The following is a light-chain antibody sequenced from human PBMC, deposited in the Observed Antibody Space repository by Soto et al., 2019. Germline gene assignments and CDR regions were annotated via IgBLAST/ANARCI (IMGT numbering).Light chain of an antibody. CDR1: QSITSY. V-gene: IGKV1-39*01. CDR3: QQSYSAPRT. Sequence: DIQMTQSPPSLSASVGDRVTITCRASQSITSYLNWYQQKPGKAPELLIYTASSLQSGVPSRLSGGGSGTDFTLTISSLQPEDFATYYCQQSYSAPRTFGGGTKVDIK. J-gene: IGKJ4*01. CDR2: TAS.